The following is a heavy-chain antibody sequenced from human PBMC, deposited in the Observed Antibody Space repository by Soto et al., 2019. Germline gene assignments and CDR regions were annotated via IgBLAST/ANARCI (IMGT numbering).Heavy chain of an antibody. Sequence: AVLPXRLSCKAAGFTFCDSAMHWVRQAPGKGLEWVAVISSDGSDKYYADSVKGRFAISRDNSKNTLSLEVNSLRAEDTAVHYCARGVQLWSGMDVWGQGTTVTVSS. CDR1: GFTFCDSA. V-gene: IGHV3-30*09. CDR3: ARGVQLWSGMDV. D-gene: IGHD2-21*01. J-gene: IGHJ6*02. CDR2: ISSDGSDK.